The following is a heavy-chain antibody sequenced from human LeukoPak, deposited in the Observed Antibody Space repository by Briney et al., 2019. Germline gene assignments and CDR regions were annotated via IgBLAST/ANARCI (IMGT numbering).Heavy chain of an antibody. D-gene: IGHD5-24*01. J-gene: IGHJ6*02. CDR2: IGSSGGGI. Sequence: GGSLRLSCAASGFTFSTYTMYWVRHPPGKGLEWVSIIGSSGGGIHYADSVKGRFTISRDNSKNALYLQMNSLRVEDTAVYYCASSTYNYDYALDVWGQGTTVTVSS. CDR3: ASSTYNYDYALDV. CDR1: GFTFSTYT. V-gene: IGHV3-23*01.